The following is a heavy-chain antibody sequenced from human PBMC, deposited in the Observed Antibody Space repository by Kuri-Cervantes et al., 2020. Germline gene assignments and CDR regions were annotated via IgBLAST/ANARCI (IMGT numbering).Heavy chain of an antibody. J-gene: IGHJ4*02. D-gene: IGHD3-22*01. CDR3: ANRGARYYDSSRGYFDH. CDR1: GFTFSSHC. Sequence: GESLKISCAASGFTFSSHCMSWVRQAPGKGLEWVANIKQDGSEKHYVDSVKGRFTISRDNAKNSLYLQMNSLRAEDTAVYYCANRGARYYDSSRGYFDHWGQGTLVTVSS. CDR2: IKQDGSEK. V-gene: IGHV3-7*01.